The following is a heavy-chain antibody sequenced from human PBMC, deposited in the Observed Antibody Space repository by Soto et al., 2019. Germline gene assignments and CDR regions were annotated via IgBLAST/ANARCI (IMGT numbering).Heavy chain of an antibody. CDR3: AKDEVGAVYYYYYGMDV. D-gene: IGHD1-26*01. Sequence: EVQLLESGGGLVQPGGSLRLSCAASGFTFSSYAMSWVRQAPGKALEWVSAISGSGGSTYYADSVKGRFTISRDNSKNPLYLQMNSLRAEDTAVYYCAKDEVGAVYYYYYGMDVWGQGTTVTVSS. V-gene: IGHV3-23*01. J-gene: IGHJ6*02. CDR1: GFTFSSYA. CDR2: ISGSGGST.